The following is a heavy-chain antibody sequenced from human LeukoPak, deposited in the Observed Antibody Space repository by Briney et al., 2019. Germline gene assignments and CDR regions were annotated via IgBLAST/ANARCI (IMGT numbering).Heavy chain of an antibody. V-gene: IGHV3-74*01. D-gene: IGHD2-21*02. Sequence: PGGSLRLSCAASGFTFSKYWMLWVRQAPGKGLESVSRINTDGTVTTYADSVKGRFTVSRDNADNTMFLQMNSVRDEDTAVYYCARDLYCGGDCPIDYWGQGTLVTVSS. J-gene: IGHJ4*02. CDR1: GFTFSKYW. CDR3: ARDLYCGGDCPIDY. CDR2: INTDGTVT.